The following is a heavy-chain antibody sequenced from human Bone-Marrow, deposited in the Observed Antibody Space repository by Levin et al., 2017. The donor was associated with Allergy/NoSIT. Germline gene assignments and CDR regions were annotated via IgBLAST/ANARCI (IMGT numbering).Heavy chain of an antibody. V-gene: IGHV3-33*01. J-gene: IGHJ4*02. CDR1: GFTFSRYG. CDR3: ARGEMATNR. D-gene: IGHD5-24*01. Sequence: SGGSLRLSCAASGFTFSRYGMHWVRQAPGKGLEWVAVIWSDGTTKQYADSVKGRFTISRDNSRNTLYLQMDSLRAEDTAVYYCARGEMATNRWGQGTLVTVSS. CDR2: IWSDGTTK.